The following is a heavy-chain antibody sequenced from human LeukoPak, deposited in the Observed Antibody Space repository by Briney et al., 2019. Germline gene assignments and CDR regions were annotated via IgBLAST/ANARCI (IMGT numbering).Heavy chain of an antibody. CDR2: IYYSGST. J-gene: IGHJ4*02. Sequence: SETLSLTCTVSGGSISSYYWSWIRQPPGKGLEWIGYIYYSGSTNYNPSLKSRVTISVDTSKNQFSLKLSSVTAADTAVYYCARHGRGWLQEIYFDYWGQGTLVTVSS. CDR1: GGSISSYY. CDR3: ARHGRGWLQEIYFDY. D-gene: IGHD5-24*01. V-gene: IGHV4-59*08.